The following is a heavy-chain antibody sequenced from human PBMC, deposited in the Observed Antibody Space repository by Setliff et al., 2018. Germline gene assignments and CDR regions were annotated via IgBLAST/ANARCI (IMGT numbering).Heavy chain of an antibody. D-gene: IGHD3-9*01. CDR1: GYTFTSYY. CDR2: INPSGGST. Sequence: ASVKVSCKASGYTFTSYYMHWVRQAPGQGLEWMGIINPSGGSTSYAQKFQGRVTMTRDTSTSTVYMELSSLRSEDTAVYYCARDPTTDYDILTGSSSRRYGMDVWGQGTTVTVSS. V-gene: IGHV1-46*01. J-gene: IGHJ6*02. CDR3: ARDPTTDYDILTGSSSRRYGMDV.